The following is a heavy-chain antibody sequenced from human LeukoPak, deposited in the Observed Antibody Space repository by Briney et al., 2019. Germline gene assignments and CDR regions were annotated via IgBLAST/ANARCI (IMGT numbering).Heavy chain of an antibody. CDR3: ARGGIAAASGY. J-gene: IGHJ4*02. Sequence: PGGSLRLSCAASGFTFSSYAMHWVRQAPGKGLEWVAVISYDGSNKYYADSVKGRFTISRDNSKNTLYLQMNSLRAEDTAVYYCARGGIAAASGYWGQGTLVTVSS. V-gene: IGHV3-30-3*01. CDR1: GFTFSSYA. D-gene: IGHD6-13*01. CDR2: ISYDGSNK.